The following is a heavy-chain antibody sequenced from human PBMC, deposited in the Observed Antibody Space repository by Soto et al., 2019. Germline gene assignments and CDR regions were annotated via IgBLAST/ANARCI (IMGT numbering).Heavy chain of an antibody. V-gene: IGHV4-34*12. CDR2: IFHSGSA. D-gene: IGHD2-21*01. Sequence: SETLSLTCAVYGGSFNDYNWSWIRQPPGKGLEWIGEIFHSGSATYNPSLKSRVTMSVDTSKNQFSLKLTSVNAADTAVYYCTRGGDAYKNGHWGQGTLVTVS. CDR3: TRGGDAYKNGH. J-gene: IGHJ4*02. CDR1: GGSFNDYN.